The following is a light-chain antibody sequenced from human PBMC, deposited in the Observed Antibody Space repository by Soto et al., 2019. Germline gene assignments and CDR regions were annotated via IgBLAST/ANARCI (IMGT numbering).Light chain of an antibody. CDR1: QSVSSY. V-gene: IGKV3-11*01. CDR3: HQRSDWPRT. Sequence: EIVLTQSPATLSLSPGERATLSCRASQSVSSYLAWYQQKPGQPPRLLIYDASTRATGIPARFSGSGSGTDFTLTISSLDPEDFAVYYCHQRSDWPRTFGQGTKVEVK. CDR2: DAS. J-gene: IGKJ1*01.